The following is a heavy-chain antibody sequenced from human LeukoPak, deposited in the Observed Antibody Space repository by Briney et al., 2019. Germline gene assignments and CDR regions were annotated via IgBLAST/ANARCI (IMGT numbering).Heavy chain of an antibody. V-gene: IGHV3-30-3*01. CDR3: AKVGDYFRYYFDY. D-gene: IGHD4-17*01. Sequence: GRSLRLSCAASGFTFSSYAMHWVRQAPGKGLEWVAVISYDGSNKYYADSVKGRFTISRDNSKNTLYLQMNSLRAEDTAVYYCAKVGDYFRYYFDYWGQGTLVTVSS. CDR1: GFTFSSYA. CDR2: ISYDGSNK. J-gene: IGHJ4*02.